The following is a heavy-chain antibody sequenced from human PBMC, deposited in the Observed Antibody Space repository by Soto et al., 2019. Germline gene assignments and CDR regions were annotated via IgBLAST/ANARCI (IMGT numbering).Heavy chain of an antibody. Sequence: QVQLQESGPGLVKPSETLSLTCTVSGGFVNSDTHSWSWIRQTPGKRLEWIGFIYSGGSTKPPSLRSRVTMAVDTSKNQFSLKLRSVIVADTAVYHCARFVRSCSATTCSTRADVWGQGITVTVSS. CDR1: GGFVNSDTHS. CDR2: IYSGGST. V-gene: IGHV4-61*01. CDR3: ARFVRSCSATTCSTRADV. D-gene: IGHD2-2*01. J-gene: IGHJ6*02.